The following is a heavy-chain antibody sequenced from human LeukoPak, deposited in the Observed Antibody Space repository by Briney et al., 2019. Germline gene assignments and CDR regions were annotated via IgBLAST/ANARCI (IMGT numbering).Heavy chain of an antibody. CDR3: ASGRQLGY. Sequence: SEGSLSLSCAASGFTFSNYWMSGVRQAPGKGLEWVANIKEDGSEKYYVDSVKGRFTISRDNARNSLYLQMNSLRAEDTAVYYCASGRQLGYWGQGTLVTVSS. J-gene: IGHJ4*02. CDR2: IKEDGSEK. D-gene: IGHD6-13*01. V-gene: IGHV3-7*01. CDR1: GFTFSNYW.